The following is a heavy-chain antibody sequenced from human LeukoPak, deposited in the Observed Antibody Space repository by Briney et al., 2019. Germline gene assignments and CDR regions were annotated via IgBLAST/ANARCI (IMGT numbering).Heavy chain of an antibody. Sequence: PSEALSLTCAVYGGSFSGYYWSWIRQPPGKGLEWIGEINHRGSTNYNPSLKSPVTISVDTSKNQFSLKLSSVTAADTAVYYCARERYYYGSGSYWGADYYYYGMDVWGKGTTVTVSS. J-gene: IGHJ6*04. D-gene: IGHD3-10*01. CDR2: INHRGST. CDR3: ARERYYYGSGSYWGADYYYYGMDV. CDR1: GGSFSGYY. V-gene: IGHV4-34*01.